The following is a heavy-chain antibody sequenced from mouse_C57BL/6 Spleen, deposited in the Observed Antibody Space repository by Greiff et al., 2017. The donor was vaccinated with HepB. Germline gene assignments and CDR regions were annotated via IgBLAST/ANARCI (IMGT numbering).Heavy chain of an antibody. Sequence: QVQLKESGAELVKPGASVKLSCKASGYTFTEYTIHWVKQRSGQGLEWIGWFYPGSGSIKYNEKFKDKATLTAEKSSSTVYMDLSRLTSEDSAVYFCARHDVYDGYYGGFAYWGQGTLVTVSA. J-gene: IGHJ3*01. CDR2: FYPGSGSI. D-gene: IGHD2-3*01. CDR3: ARHDVYDGYYGGFAY. CDR1: GYTFTEYT. V-gene: IGHV1-62-2*01.